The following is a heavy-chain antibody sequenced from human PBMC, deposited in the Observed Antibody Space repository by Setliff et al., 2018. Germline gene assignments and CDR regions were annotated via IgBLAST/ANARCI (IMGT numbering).Heavy chain of an antibody. J-gene: IGHJ4*02. D-gene: IGHD2-15*01. CDR2: IYYSGST. Sequence: SETLSLTCTVSGDSISSSSYYWGWIRQPPGKGLELIGTIYYSGSTYYNPSLKSRVTISVDTSKKQFSLKLSSVTAADTAVYYCARRHCSGGSCYSLNYFDYWGQGTLVTVSS. CDR1: GDSISSSSYY. V-gene: IGHV4-39*07. CDR3: ARRHCSGGSCYSLNYFDY.